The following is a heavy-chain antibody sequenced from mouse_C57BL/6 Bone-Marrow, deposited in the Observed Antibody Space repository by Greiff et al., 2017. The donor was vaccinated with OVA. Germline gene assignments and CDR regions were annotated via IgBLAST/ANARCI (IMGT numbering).Heavy chain of an antibody. D-gene: IGHD3-3*01. CDR2: IWSDGRT. Sequence: QVQLKQSGPGLVAPSQSLSITCTVSGFSLTSYGVHWVRQPPGKGLEWLVVIWSDGRTTYNSALKSRLSISKDNSKSQVFLKMNSLQTDDTAMYYCARHRELYYYAMDYWGQGTSVTVSS. J-gene: IGHJ4*01. CDR3: ARHRELYYYAMDY. V-gene: IGHV2-6-1*01. CDR1: GFSLTSYG.